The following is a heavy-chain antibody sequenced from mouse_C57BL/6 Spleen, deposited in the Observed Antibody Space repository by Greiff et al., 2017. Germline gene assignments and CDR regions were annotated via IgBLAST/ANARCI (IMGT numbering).Heavy chain of an antibody. CDR3: ARRSPWFAY. J-gene: IGHJ3*01. V-gene: IGHV1-18*01. CDR2: INPNNGGT. CDR1: GYTFTDYN. Sequence: EVKLVESGPELVKPGASVKIPCKASGYTFTDYNMDWVKQSHGKSLEWIGDINPNNGGTIYNQKFKGKATLTVDKSSSTAYMELRSLTSEDTAVYYCARRSPWFAYWGQGTLVTVSA.